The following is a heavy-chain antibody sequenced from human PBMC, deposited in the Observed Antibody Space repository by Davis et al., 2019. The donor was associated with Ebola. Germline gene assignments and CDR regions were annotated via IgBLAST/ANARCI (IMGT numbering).Heavy chain of an antibody. D-gene: IGHD6-19*01. CDR2: IYYSGST. Sequence: SETLSLTCAVYGGSFSGYYWSWIRQPPGKGLEWIGYIYYSGSTNYNPSLKSRVTISVDTSKNQFSLKLSSVTAADTAVYYCARDRIEAVAGTTPTRRFDYWGQGTLVTVSS. CDR3: ARDRIEAVAGTTPTRRFDY. J-gene: IGHJ4*02. CDR1: GGSFSGYY. V-gene: IGHV4-59*01.